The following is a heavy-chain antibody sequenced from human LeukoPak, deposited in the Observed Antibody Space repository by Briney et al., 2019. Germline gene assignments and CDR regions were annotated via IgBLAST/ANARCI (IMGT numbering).Heavy chain of an antibody. CDR1: GGSISSGSYY. CDR3: ASDRGYDAFDI. Sequence: SETLSLTCTVSGGSISSGSYYWSWIRQPAGKGPEWIGRIYTSGSTNYNPSLKSRVTISVDTSKNQFSLKLSSVTAADTAVYYCASDRGYDAFDIWGQGTMVTVSS. CDR2: IYTSGST. V-gene: IGHV4-61*02. J-gene: IGHJ3*02. D-gene: IGHD3-16*01.